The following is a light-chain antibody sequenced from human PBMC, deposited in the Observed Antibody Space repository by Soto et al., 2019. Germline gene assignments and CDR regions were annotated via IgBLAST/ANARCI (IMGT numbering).Light chain of an antibody. V-gene: IGKV3-20*01. J-gene: IGKJ1*01. Sequence: EIVLTQSPGNLSLTPGERATLSCRASQTISKNYIAWYQQKPGRAPRLLIYATSNRATGIADRFSGSGSGTDFSLTISRLEPEDSAVYFCQQYGRTFGQGTKVDIK. CDR3: QQYGRT. CDR2: ATS. CDR1: QTISKNY.